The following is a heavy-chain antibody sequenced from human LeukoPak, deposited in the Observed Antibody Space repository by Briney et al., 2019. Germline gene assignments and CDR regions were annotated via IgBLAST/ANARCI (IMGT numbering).Heavy chain of an antibody. D-gene: IGHD5-18*01. CDR3: ARGGYSYGSYYYMDV. CDR1: GFTFSSYW. Sequence: GGSLRLSCAASGFTFSSYWMHWVRQAPGKGLVLGSRINSDGSSTSYADSVKGRFTISRDNAKNTLYLQMNSLRAEDTAVYYCARGGYSYGSYYYMDVWGKGTTVTVSS. J-gene: IGHJ6*03. CDR2: INSDGSST. V-gene: IGHV3-74*01.